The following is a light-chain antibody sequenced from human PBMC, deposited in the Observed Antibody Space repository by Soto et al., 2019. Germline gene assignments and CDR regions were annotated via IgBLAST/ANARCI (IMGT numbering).Light chain of an antibody. Sequence: DIQMTQSPSSLSASVGDRVTITCRASQGISNCLAWYQQKPGKVPSVLIYGASTFRSGVPSRFSGSVSGTDFTLTISSLQPEDVATYYSQDYNSAQFTFGPGTQVDIK. J-gene: IGKJ3*01. CDR3: QDYNSAQFT. V-gene: IGKV1-27*01. CDR1: QGISNC. CDR2: GAS.